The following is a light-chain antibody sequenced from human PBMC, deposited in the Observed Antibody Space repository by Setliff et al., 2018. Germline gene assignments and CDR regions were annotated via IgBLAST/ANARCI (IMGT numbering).Light chain of an antibody. CDR1: SSDVDNYNY. Sequence: SVLAQPASVSGSPGQSISISCTGASSDVDNYNYVSWYQQLPGKAPRLMIYDSFNRPSGVSNRFSGSKSGSTASLIISDLQTEDEAEYYCSTYRSSVSLVWVFGGGTKVTVL. CDR2: DSF. J-gene: IGLJ3*02. V-gene: IGLV2-14*03. CDR3: STYRSSVSLVWV.